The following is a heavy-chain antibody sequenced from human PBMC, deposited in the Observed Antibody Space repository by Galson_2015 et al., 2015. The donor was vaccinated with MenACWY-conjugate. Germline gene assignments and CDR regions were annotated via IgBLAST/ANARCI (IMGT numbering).Heavy chain of an antibody. J-gene: IGHJ6*02. D-gene: IGHD3-3*01. CDR2: ISSSSSTI. V-gene: IGHV3-48*04. Sequence: SLRLSCAASGFTFSSYSMNWVRQAPGKGLEWVSYISSSSSTIYYADSVKGRFTISRDNAKNSLYLQMNSLRAEDTAVYYCARGCYDFWSGYYYYYYGMDVWGQGTTVTVSS. CDR1: GFTFSSYS. CDR3: ARGCYDFWSGYYYYYYGMDV.